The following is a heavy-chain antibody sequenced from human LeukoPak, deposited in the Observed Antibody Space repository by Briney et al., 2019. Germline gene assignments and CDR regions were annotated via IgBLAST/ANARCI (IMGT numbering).Heavy chain of an antibody. D-gene: IGHD1-7*01. CDR3: ARGKLQFVVDY. Sequence: SETLSLTCTVSGGSISSYYWSWIRQPPGKGLEWIGYIYYSGSTNYNPSLKSRVTISVDTSKNQFSLKLSSVTAADTAVYYCARGKLQFVVDYWGQGTLVTVSS. J-gene: IGHJ4*02. CDR2: IYYSGST. V-gene: IGHV4-59*01. CDR1: GGSISSYY.